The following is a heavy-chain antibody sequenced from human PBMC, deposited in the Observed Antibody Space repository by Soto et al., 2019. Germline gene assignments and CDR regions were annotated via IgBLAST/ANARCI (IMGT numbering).Heavy chain of an antibody. CDR2: VNSDGLST. D-gene: IGHD2-2*01. Sequence: EVQVVESGGGLVQPGGSLRLSCAASGFNFSTHWMHWVRQAPGKGLMWVSRVNSDGLSTIYAESVKGRFTISRDNAKNTVYLQMNSLRAEDTALYYCVRGVHGASDWGQGTLVTVSS. J-gene: IGHJ4*02. V-gene: IGHV3-74*01. CDR3: VRGVHGASD. CDR1: GFNFSTHW.